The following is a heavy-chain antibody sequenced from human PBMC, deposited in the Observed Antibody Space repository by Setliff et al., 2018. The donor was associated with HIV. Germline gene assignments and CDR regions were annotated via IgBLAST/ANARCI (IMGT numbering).Heavy chain of an antibody. V-gene: IGHV3-7*01. CDR2: IKQDGSEK. CDR1: GFNFRTSG. Sequence: PGGSLRLSCAASGFNFRTSGIHWVRQAPGKGLEWVANIKQDGSEKYYVDSVKGRFTISRDNAKNSLYLQMNSLGAEDTAVYYCARKFRSGHGVDVWGQGTTVTVSS. CDR3: ARKFRSGHGVDV. J-gene: IGHJ6*02. D-gene: IGHD3-10*01.